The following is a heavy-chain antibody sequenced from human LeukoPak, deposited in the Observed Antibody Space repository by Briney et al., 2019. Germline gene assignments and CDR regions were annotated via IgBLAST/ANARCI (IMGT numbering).Heavy chain of an antibody. J-gene: IGHJ4*02. CDR3: ATTTIRLGF. V-gene: IGHV4-39*07. CDR1: GGSISSSSYY. CDR2: IYYSGST. Sequence: TSETLSLTCTVSGGSISSSSYYWGWIRQPPGKGLEWIGSIYYSGSTYYNPSLKSRVTISVDTSNNQFSLRLSSVTAADTAVYYCATTTIRLGFWGQGTLVTVSS. D-gene: IGHD1-26*01.